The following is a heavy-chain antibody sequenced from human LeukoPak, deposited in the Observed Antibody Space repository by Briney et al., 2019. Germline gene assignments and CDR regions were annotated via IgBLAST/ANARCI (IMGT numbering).Heavy chain of an antibody. CDR3: ARGRSEMATIGY. J-gene: IGHJ4*02. V-gene: IGHV1-46*01. Sequence: GASVKLSCKASGYTFTSYYMHWVRQAPGQGLEWMGIINPSGGSTSYAQKFQGRVTMTRDMSTSTVYMELSSLRSEDTAVYYCARGRSEMATIGYWGQGTLVTVSS. CDR2: INPSGGST. D-gene: IGHD5-24*01. CDR1: GYTFTSYY.